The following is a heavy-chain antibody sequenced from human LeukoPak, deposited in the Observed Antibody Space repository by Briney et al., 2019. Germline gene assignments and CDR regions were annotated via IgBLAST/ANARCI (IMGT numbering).Heavy chain of an antibody. CDR2: INHSGST. J-gene: IGHJ6*03. CDR1: GGSFSGYY. CDR3: ARRIRYYYDSSGYYHAYYYYYYMDV. V-gene: IGHV4-34*01. D-gene: IGHD3-22*01. Sequence: SETLSLTCAVYGGSFSGYYWSWIRQPPGKGLEWIGEINHSGSTNYNPSLKSRVTISVDTSKNQFSLKLSSVTAADTAVYYCARRIRYYYDSSGYYHAYYYYYYMDVWGKGTTVTVSS.